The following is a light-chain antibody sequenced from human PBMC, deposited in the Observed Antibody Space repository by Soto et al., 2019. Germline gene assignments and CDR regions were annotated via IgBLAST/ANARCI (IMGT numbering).Light chain of an antibody. V-gene: IGKV3-20*01. CDR2: GAS. CDR1: QSVSSSY. J-gene: IGKJ1*01. Sequence: EIVLTQSPGTLSLSPGERATLSCRASQSVSSSYLAWYQQKPSQAPRLLIYGASSRATGIPDRFSGSGSGTDFTLTISRLEPEDFAVYYCQHFGISPWTFGQGTKVEIK. CDR3: QHFGISPWT.